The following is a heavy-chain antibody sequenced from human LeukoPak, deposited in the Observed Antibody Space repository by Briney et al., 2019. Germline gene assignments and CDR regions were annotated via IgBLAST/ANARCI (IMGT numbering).Heavy chain of an antibody. V-gene: IGHV4-59*01. D-gene: IGHD6-19*01. CDR1: GGSISSYY. J-gene: IGHJ4*02. Sequence: SETLSLTCTVSGGSISSYYWSWIRQPPGKGLEWIGYIYYSGSTNYNPSLKSRVTISVGTSKNQFSLKLSSVTAADTAVYYCARLPDQDSSGRAYDYWGQGTLVTVSS. CDR3: ARLPDQDSSGRAYDY. CDR2: IYYSGST.